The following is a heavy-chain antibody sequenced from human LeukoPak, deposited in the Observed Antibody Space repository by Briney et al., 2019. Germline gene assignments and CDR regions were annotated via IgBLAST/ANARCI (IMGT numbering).Heavy chain of an antibody. V-gene: IGHV3-11*04. D-gene: IGHD3-10*01. CDR3: ARAHYYGFTIDY. Sequence: GESLRLSCAASGFTFSDYYMSWIRQAPGKGLEWVSYISSSGSTIYYADSVKGRFTISRDNAKNSLYLQMNSLRAEDTAVYYCARAHYYGFTIDYWGQGTLVNVSS. CDR1: GFTFSDYY. CDR2: ISSSGSTI. J-gene: IGHJ4*02.